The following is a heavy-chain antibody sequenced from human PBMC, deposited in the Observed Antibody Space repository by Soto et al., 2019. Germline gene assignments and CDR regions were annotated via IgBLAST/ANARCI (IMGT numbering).Heavy chain of an antibody. J-gene: IGHJ4*02. CDR2: IYPGDSDT. Sequence: EALKISGKCCGERVSTSSSGWLRQMPGKGLEWMGIIYPGDSDTTYSPSFQGQVTISADKSISTAYLQWSSLKASDTAMYYCARRGPLNATTWVGFDYWGQGTLVPVSS. V-gene: IGHV5-51*01. D-gene: IGHD1-1*01. CDR3: ARRGPLNATTWVGFDY. CDR1: GERVSTSS.